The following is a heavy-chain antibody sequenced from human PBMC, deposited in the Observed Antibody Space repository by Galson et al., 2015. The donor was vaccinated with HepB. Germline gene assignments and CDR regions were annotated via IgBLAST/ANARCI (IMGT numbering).Heavy chain of an antibody. V-gene: IGHV7-4-1*02. CDR1: GYTFTSYA. J-gene: IGHJ4*02. D-gene: IGHD3-10*01. CDR3: ARDFRLDYGSEHA. Sequence: SVKVSCKASGYTFTSYAMSWVRQAPGQGLEWMGWINTNAGNPTYAQGFTGRFVFSLDTSVSTAYLQISSLKAEDTAVYYCARDFRLDYGSEHAWGQGTLVTVSS. CDR2: INTNAGNP.